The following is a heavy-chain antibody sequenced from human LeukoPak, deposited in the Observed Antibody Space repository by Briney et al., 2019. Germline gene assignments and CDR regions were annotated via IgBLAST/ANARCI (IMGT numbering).Heavy chain of an antibody. CDR2: ISSSSSYI. CDR1: GFTFSSYS. CDR3: AREDYDSSGYYDY. J-gene: IGHJ4*02. D-gene: IGHD3-22*01. Sequence: GGSLRLSCAASGFTFSSYSMNWVRQAPGKGLEWVSSISSSSSYIYYADSVKGRFTISRDNAKNSLYLQMNSLRAKDTAVYYCAREDYDSSGYYDYWGQGTLITVSS. V-gene: IGHV3-21*01.